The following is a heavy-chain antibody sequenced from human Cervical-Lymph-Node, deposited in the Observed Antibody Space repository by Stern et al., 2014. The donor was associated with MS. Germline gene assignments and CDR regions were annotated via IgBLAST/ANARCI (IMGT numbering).Heavy chain of an antibody. CDR2: INTDGTTT. Sequence: EVQLVESGGGLVPPGGSLRLSCAASGFTFSSFWMYWVRQAPGKGLVWVSRINTDGTTTSYADSVKGRFTISRDNAKNTLYLQMNSLGVEDTAVYYCARGVLGSNDYWGQGTLVAVSS. J-gene: IGHJ4*02. D-gene: IGHD1-26*01. V-gene: IGHV3-74*02. CDR3: ARGVLGSNDY. CDR1: GFTFSSFW.